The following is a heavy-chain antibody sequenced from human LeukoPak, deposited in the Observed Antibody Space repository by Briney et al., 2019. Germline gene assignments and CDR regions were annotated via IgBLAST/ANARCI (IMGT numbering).Heavy chain of an antibody. CDR2: ISWNSGSI. CDR1: GFTFDDYA. Sequence: LRLSCAASGFTFDDYAMHWVRQAPGKGLEWVSGISWNSGSIGYADSVKGRFTISRDNAKNSLYLQMNSLRAEDTALYYCAKDEGYWGQGTLVTVSS. V-gene: IGHV3-9*01. CDR3: AKDEGY. J-gene: IGHJ4*02.